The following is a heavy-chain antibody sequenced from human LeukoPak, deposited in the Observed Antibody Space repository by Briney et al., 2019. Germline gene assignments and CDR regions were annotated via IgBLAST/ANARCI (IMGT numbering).Heavy chain of an antibody. V-gene: IGHV1-46*01. CDR3: ASTVTQLGGMDV. CDR2: INPSGGST. CDR1: GYTFTSYY. Sequence: ASVKVSCKASGYTFTSYYMHWVRQAPGQGLEWMGIINPSGGSTSYAQKFQGRVTMTRDTSTSTVYMELSSLRSEDTAVYYCASTVTQLGGMDVWGQGTTVTVSS. D-gene: IGHD4-17*01. J-gene: IGHJ6*02.